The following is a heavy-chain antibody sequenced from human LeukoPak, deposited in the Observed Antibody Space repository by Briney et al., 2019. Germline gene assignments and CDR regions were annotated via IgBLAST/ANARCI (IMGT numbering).Heavy chain of an antibody. CDR3: ARERRITIFGVVIIDNGMDV. CDR1: GFTVSSNY. V-gene: IGHV3-53*01. D-gene: IGHD3-3*01. CDR2: IYSGGST. Sequence: GGSLRLSCAASGFTVSSNYMSWVRQAPGKGLEWVSVIYSGGSTYYADSVKGRFTISRDNAKNSLYLQMNSLRAEDTAVYYCARERRITIFGVVIIDNGMDVWGQGTTVTVSS. J-gene: IGHJ6*02.